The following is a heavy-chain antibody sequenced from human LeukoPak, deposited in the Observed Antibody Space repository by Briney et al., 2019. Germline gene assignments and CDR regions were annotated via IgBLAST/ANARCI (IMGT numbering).Heavy chain of an antibody. D-gene: IGHD5-24*01. CDR1: GGSISSGSYY. CDR3: ARAGGLQPDY. V-gene: IGHV4-61*02. J-gene: IGHJ4*02. Sequence: SQTLSLTCTVSGGSISSGSYYWSWIRQPAGKGLEWIGRIYTSGSTNYNPSLESRVTISVDTSKNQFSLKLSSVTAADTAVYYCARAGGLQPDYWGQGTLVTVSS. CDR2: IYTSGST.